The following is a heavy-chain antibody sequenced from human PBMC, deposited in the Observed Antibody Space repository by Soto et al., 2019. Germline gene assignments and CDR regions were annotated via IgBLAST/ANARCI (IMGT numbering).Heavy chain of an antibody. CDR3: ARGRITGTTDYGLDV. Sequence: QVQLVESGEGVVQPGRSLRLSCAASGFTFSSYGMHWVRQAPGKGLEWVAVKWYDGSNQHYADSVWGRFTISRDNAKNTVYLQMNSLRAEDTAVYYCARGRITGTTDYGLDVWGQGTTVTVSS. CDR2: KWYDGSNQ. D-gene: IGHD1-7*01. J-gene: IGHJ6*02. CDR1: GFTFSSYG. V-gene: IGHV3-33*01.